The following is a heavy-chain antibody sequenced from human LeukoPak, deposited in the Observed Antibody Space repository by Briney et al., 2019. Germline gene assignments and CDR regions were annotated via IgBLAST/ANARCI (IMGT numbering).Heavy chain of an antibody. CDR1: GFTFSKNA. D-gene: IGHD6-19*01. Sequence: GGSLRLSCAASGFTFSKNAMSWVRQAPGKGLEWVANINQDGREKYYVDSVKGRFTVSRDNTKNSLYLQMNSLRAEDTAVYYCARDNVPAGLALDYWGQGTLVTVSS. V-gene: IGHV3-7*01. CDR3: ARDNVPAGLALDY. CDR2: INQDGREK. J-gene: IGHJ4*02.